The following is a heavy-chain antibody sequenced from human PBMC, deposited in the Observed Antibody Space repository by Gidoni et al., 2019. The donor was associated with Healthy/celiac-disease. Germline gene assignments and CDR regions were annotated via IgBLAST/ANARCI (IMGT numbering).Heavy chain of an antibody. D-gene: IGHD3-10*01. V-gene: IGHV3-49*02. Sequence: WVRQAPGKGLEWVGFIRSKAYGGTTEYAASVKGRFTISRDDSKSIAYLQMNSLKTEDTAVYYCTRDLVAVVRGVIITGWFDPWGQGTLVTVSS. J-gene: IGHJ5*02. CDR3: TRDLVAVVRGVIITGWFDP. CDR2: IRSKAYGGTT.